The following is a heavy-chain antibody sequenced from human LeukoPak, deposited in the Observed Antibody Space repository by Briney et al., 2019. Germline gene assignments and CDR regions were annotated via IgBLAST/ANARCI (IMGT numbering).Heavy chain of an antibody. Sequence: SETLSLTCTVSGGSIGSYYWSWIRQPPGKGLEWIGYIYYSGSTNYNPSLKSRVTISVDTSKNQFSLKLSSVTAADTAVYYCAQNGQSGFSFDPWGQGTLVTVSS. CDR3: AQNGQSGFSFDP. CDR2: IYYSGST. D-gene: IGHD2-8*01. J-gene: IGHJ5*02. CDR1: GGSIGSYY. V-gene: IGHV4-59*12.